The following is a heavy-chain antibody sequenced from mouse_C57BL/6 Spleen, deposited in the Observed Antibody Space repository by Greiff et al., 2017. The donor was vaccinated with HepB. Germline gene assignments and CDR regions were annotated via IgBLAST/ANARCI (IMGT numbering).Heavy chain of an antibody. CDR1: GYAFSSYW. Sequence: VQLQQSGAELVKPGASVKISCKASGYAFSSYWMNWVKQRPGKGLEWIGQIYPGDGDTNYNGKFKGKATLTADKSSSTAYMQLSSLTSEDSAVYICARGGRVSNAMDYWGQGTSVTVSS. CDR2: IYPGDGDT. CDR3: ARGGRVSNAMDY. J-gene: IGHJ4*01. D-gene: IGHD1-1*01. V-gene: IGHV1-80*01.